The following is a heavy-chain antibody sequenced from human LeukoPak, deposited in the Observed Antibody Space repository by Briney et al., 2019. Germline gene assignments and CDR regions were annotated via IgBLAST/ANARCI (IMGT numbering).Heavy chain of an antibody. Sequence: PGRSLRLSCAASGFTFDDYAMHWVRQAPGKGLEWVSGISWNSGSIGYADSVKGRFTISRDNSKNTLYLQMNSLRAEDTAVYYCARVYLTMVRGAIGAFDIWGQGTMVTVSS. D-gene: IGHD3-10*01. CDR3: ARVYLTMVRGAIGAFDI. J-gene: IGHJ3*02. CDR1: GFTFDDYA. CDR2: ISWNSGSI. V-gene: IGHV3-9*01.